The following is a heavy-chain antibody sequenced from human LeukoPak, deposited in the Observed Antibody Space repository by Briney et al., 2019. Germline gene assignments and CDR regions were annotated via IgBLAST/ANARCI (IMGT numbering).Heavy chain of an antibody. CDR3: AREYYYNSSGYGSFKY. CDR2: ISGSGGST. D-gene: IGHD3-22*01. Sequence: PGGSLRLSCAASGFTFNTYAVNWVRQAPGKGLEWVSTISGSGGSTYYADSVKGRFTISRENSKNTLYLQMSSLRAEDTAVYYCAREYYYNSSGYGSFKYWGQGTQVTVSS. V-gene: IGHV3-23*01. CDR1: GFTFNTYA. J-gene: IGHJ4*02.